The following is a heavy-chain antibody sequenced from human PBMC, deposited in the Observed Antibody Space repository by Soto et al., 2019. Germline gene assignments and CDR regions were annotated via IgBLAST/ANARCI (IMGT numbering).Heavy chain of an antibody. CDR2: ITPGGIT. V-gene: IGHV4-4*09. CDR1: GDSFDKYL. D-gene: IGHD1-26*01. Sequence: SETLSLTCAVSGDSFDKYLWSWIRQVPEKGLEWTGYITPGGITNYNPSLKSRVTISVDTSKNQLSLKLSSVTAADTAVYYCARLSGSNYYPVAYWGQGILVTVSS. CDR3: ARLSGSNYYPVAY. J-gene: IGHJ4*02.